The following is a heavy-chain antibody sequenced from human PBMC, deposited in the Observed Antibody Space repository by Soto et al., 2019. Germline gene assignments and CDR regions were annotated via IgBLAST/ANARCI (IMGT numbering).Heavy chain of an antibody. CDR3: ARDMFRGAPDYLDF. Sequence: GGSLRLSCAASGSTFDDYAMHWVRQAPGKVLEWVAVIAYDGSIILYADSVKGRFTISRDASDNTLYLQMNSLRPEDTAVYYCARDMFRGAPDYLDFWGQGTLVTVSS. CDR2: IAYDGSII. D-gene: IGHD1-26*01. V-gene: IGHV3-30-3*01. CDR1: GSTFDDYA. J-gene: IGHJ4*02.